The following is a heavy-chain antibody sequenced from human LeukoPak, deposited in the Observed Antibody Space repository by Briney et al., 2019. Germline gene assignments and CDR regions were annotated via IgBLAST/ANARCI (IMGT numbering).Heavy chain of an antibody. CDR2: IYYSGST. J-gene: IGHJ6*02. CDR1: DDSITSGAYY. V-gene: IGHV4-31*03. Sequence: SQTLSLTCTVSDDSITSGAYYWSWIRQHPGKGLEWIGYIYYSGSTYYNPSLKSRVTISVDTSKNQFSLKLSSVTAADTAVYYCARDRYYYGMDVWGQGTTVTVSS. CDR3: ARDRYYYGMDV.